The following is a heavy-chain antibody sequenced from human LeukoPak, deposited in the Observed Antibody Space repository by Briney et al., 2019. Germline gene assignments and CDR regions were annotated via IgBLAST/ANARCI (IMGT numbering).Heavy chain of an antibody. CDR3: VRPITSAGHIPGPFEI. CDR2: MYYSGST. D-gene: IGHD6-13*01. J-gene: IGHJ3*02. Sequence: PSETLSLTCTVSGGSISNSNYYWGWIRQPPGKGLEWIGSMYYSGSTYSNPSLKSRVTISVDTSKNQFSLKLNSVTAADTAIYFCVRPITSAGHIPGPFEIWGQGTMVTVSS. V-gene: IGHV4-39*01. CDR1: GGSISNSNYY.